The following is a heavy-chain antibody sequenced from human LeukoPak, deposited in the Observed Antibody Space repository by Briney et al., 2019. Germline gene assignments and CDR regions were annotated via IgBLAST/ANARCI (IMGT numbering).Heavy chain of an antibody. CDR1: GFTVSNNY. D-gene: IGHD3-22*01. J-gene: IGHJ4*02. CDR2: IYSGGST. Sequence: GGSLRLSCAASGFTVSNNYMSWVRQAPGKGLEWVSLIYSGGSTYYADSVKGRFTISRDNSKNILFLQMTSLRAEDTAVYFCAVYSSLDYWGQGTQVTVSS. V-gene: IGHV3-53*01. CDR3: AVYSSLDY.